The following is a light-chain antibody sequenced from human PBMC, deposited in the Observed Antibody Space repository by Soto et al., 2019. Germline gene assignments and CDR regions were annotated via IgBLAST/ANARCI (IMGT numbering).Light chain of an antibody. J-gene: IGKJ1*01. Sequence: EVVLTQSPGTLSLSPWERATLSCRASQNIRGNELAWYQQKPGQAPRLLIYRGSSRATGIPDRFSGRGSGTDFTLTISRLEPEDFAVYYCQDYGTSAPWTFGQGTKVEIK. CDR3: QDYGTSAPWT. CDR2: RGS. V-gene: IGKV3-20*01. CDR1: QNIRGNE.